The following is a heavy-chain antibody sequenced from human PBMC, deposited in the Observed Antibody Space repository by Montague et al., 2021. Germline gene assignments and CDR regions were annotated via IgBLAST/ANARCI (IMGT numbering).Heavy chain of an antibody. CDR1: GFTFSNYA. V-gene: IGHV3-23*03. Sequence: SLRPSCAASGFTFSNYAMNWVRQAPGKGLEWVSVIYSVGSATFYEDSVEGRFTISRDNSKDTLYLQMSSLRSEDTAVYYCAKASKKLRNYYYTMDVWGQGTTVTVSS. CDR3: AKASKKLRNYYYTMDV. CDR2: IYSVGSAT. J-gene: IGHJ6*02.